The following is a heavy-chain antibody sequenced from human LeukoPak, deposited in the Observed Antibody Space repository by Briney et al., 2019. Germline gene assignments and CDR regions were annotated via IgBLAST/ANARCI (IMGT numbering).Heavy chain of an antibody. CDR1: AFTFSNYA. Sequence: GGSLRLSCAASAFTFSNYAMHWVRQAPGKGLEWVAVISYDGSNKYYADSVKGRFTLSRDNSKNTVYLQMNSLRGEDTAVYYCARDGLGLRRDRQTAMADYWGQGTLVTVSS. CDR2: ISYDGSNK. CDR3: ARDGLGLRRDRQTAMADY. D-gene: IGHD5-18*01. V-gene: IGHV3-30*04. J-gene: IGHJ4*02.